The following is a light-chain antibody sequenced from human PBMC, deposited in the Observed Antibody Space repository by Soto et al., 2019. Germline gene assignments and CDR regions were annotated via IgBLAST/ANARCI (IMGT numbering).Light chain of an antibody. CDR1: QTISSW. J-gene: IGKJ4*01. CDR3: QQSFRTPLT. Sequence: QMTQSPSTLSGSVGDRVTITCRASQTISSWLAWYQQKPGKAPKLLIYKASTLKSGVPSRFSGSGSGTEFTLTISSLQPDDFATYYCQQSFRTPLTFGGGTKVDI. CDR2: KAS. V-gene: IGKV1-5*03.